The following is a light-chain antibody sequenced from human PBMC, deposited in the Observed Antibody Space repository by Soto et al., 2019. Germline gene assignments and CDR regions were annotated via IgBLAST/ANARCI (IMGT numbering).Light chain of an antibody. CDR1: SSDVGGYNY. J-gene: IGLJ2*01. CDR3: SSYAGSNPVV. V-gene: IGLV2-8*01. Sequence: QSALTQPPSASGSPGQSVTISCTGTSSDVGGYNYVSWYQQHPGEAPKLMIYEVSKRPSGVPDRFSGSKSGNTASLTVSGLQAEDEADYYCSSYAGSNPVVFGGGTKVTVL. CDR2: EVS.